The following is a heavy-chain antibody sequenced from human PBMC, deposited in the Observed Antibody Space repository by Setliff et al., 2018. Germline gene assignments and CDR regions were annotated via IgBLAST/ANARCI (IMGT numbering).Heavy chain of an antibody. CDR1: GGSISSSSYY. CDR3: ASRPREEYYYGSGSYPYFDY. J-gene: IGHJ4*02. CDR2: IYYSGST. V-gene: IGHV4-39*07. Sequence: PSETLSLTCTVSGGSISSSSYYWGWTRQPPGKGLEWIGSIYYSGSTYYNPSLKSRVTISVDTSKNQFSLKLSSVTAADTAVYYCASRPREEYYYGSGSYPYFDYWGQGTLVTVSS. D-gene: IGHD3-10*01.